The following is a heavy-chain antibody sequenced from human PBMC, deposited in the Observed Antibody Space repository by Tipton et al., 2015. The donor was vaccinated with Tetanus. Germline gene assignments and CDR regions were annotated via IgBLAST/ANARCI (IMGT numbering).Heavy chain of an antibody. Sequence: VQLVQSGGEVKKPGESLKISCKGSGYIFNNYWIGWVRQEPGKGLEWMGIIYPGDSDTRYSPSFQGQVTTSVDKSINTAYLQWSSLKASDTSMFYCARAHCTDGVCNFDFWGQGALVTVAS. CDR2: IYPGDSDT. V-gene: IGHV5-51*01. D-gene: IGHD2-8*01. CDR1: GYIFNNYW. CDR3: ARAHCTDGVCNFDF. J-gene: IGHJ4*02.